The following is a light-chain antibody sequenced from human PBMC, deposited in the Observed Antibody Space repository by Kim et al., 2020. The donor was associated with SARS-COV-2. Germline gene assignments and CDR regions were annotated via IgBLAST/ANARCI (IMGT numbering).Light chain of an antibody. Sequence: PGQSVTVSATGPSSDVGGYTYVSWYQQHPGKAPKVMIYEVSKRPSGVPYRFSGSKSGNTASLTVSGLQTEDEADYYCSSYAGSNVVFGGGTQLTVL. CDR1: SSDVGGYTY. CDR2: EVS. J-gene: IGLJ2*01. CDR3: SSYAGSNVV. V-gene: IGLV2-8*01.